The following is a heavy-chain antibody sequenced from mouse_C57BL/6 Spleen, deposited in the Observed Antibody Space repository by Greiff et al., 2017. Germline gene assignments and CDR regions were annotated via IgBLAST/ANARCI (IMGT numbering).Heavy chain of an antibody. V-gene: IGHV1-55*01. CDR2: IYPGSGST. Sequence: VQLQQPGAELVKPGASVKMSCKASGYTFTSYWITWVKQRPGQGLEWIGDIYPGSGSTNYNEKFKSKATLTVDTSSSTAYMQLSSLTSEDSAVYYCARDGNYYDYERFAYWGQGTLVTVSA. J-gene: IGHJ3*01. D-gene: IGHD2-4*01. CDR3: ARDGNYYDYERFAY. CDR1: GYTFTSYW.